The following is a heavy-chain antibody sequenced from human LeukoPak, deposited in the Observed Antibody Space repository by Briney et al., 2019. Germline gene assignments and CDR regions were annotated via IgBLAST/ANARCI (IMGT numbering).Heavy chain of an antibody. CDR3: ARDLGCSTSSCRYNWFDP. V-gene: IGHV3-23*01. Sequence: PGGSLRLSCAASGFTFSNYAMTWVRQAPGEGLEWVAFISQSGGRSTDYADSVRGRFTISRVNSEDTLYLQMNSLRAEGTAVYHCARDLGCSTSSCRYNWFDPWGQGTLVTVSS. CDR2: ISQSGGRST. D-gene: IGHD2-2*01. J-gene: IGHJ5*02. CDR1: GFTFSNYA.